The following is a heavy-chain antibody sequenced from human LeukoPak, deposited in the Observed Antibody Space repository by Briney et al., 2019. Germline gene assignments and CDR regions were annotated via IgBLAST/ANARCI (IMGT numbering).Heavy chain of an antibody. V-gene: IGHV1-69*13. CDR2: IIPIFGTA. CDR1: GYTFTSYA. CDR3: ARDRGYSYGSYFDY. D-gene: IGHD5-18*01. Sequence: RASVKVSCKASGYTFTSYAISWVRQAPGQGLEWMGGIIPIFGTANYAQKFQGRVTITADESTSTAYMELSSLRSEDTAVYYCARDRGYSYGSYFDYWGQGTLVTVSS. J-gene: IGHJ4*02.